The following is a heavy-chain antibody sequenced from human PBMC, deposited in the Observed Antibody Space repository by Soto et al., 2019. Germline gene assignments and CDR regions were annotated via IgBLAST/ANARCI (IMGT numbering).Heavy chain of an antibody. V-gene: IGHV3-30*18. CDR2: ISHDGSNT. CDR1: GFTFSAYG. CDR3: AKDGSHNFDY. J-gene: IGHJ4*02. Sequence: GGSLRLSCAASGFTFSAYGIHWVRQAPGKGLEWVAVISHDGSNTNYADSVKGRFTISRDNSKNTLYLQMNSLRAEDTAVYYCAKDGSHNFDYWGQGTLVTAPQ. D-gene: IGHD1-26*01.